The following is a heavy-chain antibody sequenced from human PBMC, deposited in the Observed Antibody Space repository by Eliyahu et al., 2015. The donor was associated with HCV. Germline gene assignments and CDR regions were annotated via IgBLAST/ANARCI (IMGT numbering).Heavy chain of an antibody. J-gene: IGHJ5*02. CDR1: GXTFVXYY. D-gene: IGHD6-19*01. CDR3: ARDGSAAVAAGSWFDP. CDR2: ISSSSSYT. Sequence: QVQLVESGGGLVKPGGSLRLSCAASGXTFVXYYMSWXRQAPGKGLGXVSYISSSSSYTNYADSVKGRFTISRDNAKNSLYLQMNSLRAEDTAVYYCARDGSAAVAAGSWFDPWGQGTLVTVSS. V-gene: IGHV3-11*06.